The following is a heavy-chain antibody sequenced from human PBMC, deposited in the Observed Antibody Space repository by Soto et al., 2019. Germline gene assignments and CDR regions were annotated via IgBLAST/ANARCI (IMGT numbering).Heavy chain of an antibody. CDR1: GGSISSYY. Sequence: SETLSLTCTVSGGSISSYYWSWIRQPPGKGLEWIGYIYYSGSTNYNPSLKSRVTISVDTSKNQFSLKASDTAIYYCARRGYDYSGYPFLFDYWGQGTLVTVSS. CDR3: ARRGYDYSGYPFLFDY. D-gene: IGHD3-22*01. CDR2: IYYSGST. V-gene: IGHV4-59*12. J-gene: IGHJ4*02.